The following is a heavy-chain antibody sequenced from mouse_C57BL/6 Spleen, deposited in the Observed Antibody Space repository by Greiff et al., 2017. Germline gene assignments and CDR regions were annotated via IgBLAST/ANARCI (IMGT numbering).Heavy chain of an antibody. CDR1: GYTFTSYW. CDR3: AREEEYYGSTTGAMDY. D-gene: IGHD1-1*01. CDR2: IDPSDSET. V-gene: IGHV1-52*01. Sequence: QVQLQQPGAELVRPGSSVKLSCKASGYTFTSYWMHWVKQRPIQGLEWIGNIDPSDSETHYNQKFKDKATLTVDKSSSTAYMQLSSLTSEDSAVYYCAREEEYYGSTTGAMDYWGQGTSVTVSS. J-gene: IGHJ4*01.